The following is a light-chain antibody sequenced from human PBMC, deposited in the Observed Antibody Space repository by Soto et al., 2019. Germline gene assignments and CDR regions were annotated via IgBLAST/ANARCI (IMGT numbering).Light chain of an antibody. CDR1: QSVSSN. Sequence: IVITQYPSTLSLSPFARSTLFCGASQSVSSNLAWYQQKPGQAPRLLIYGISTRATGVPGRFSGSGSGTEFTLTISSLEPEDFALYYCQQRNTWPPITFGQGTRLEIK. J-gene: IGKJ5*01. V-gene: IGKV3-15*01. CDR3: QQRNTWPPIT. CDR2: GIS.